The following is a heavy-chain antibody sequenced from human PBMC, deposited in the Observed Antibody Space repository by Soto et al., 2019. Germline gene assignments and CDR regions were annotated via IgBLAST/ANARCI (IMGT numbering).Heavy chain of an antibody. Sequence: GSLRLSCAASGFTFSSYAMSWVRQAPGKGLEWVSAISGSGGSTYYADSVKGRFTISRDNSKNTLYLQMNSLRAEDTAVYYCANPLGYDFWSGSPVGMDVWGQGTTVTVSS. V-gene: IGHV3-23*01. CDR3: ANPLGYDFWSGSPVGMDV. CDR1: GFTFSSYA. CDR2: ISGSGGST. J-gene: IGHJ6*02. D-gene: IGHD3-3*01.